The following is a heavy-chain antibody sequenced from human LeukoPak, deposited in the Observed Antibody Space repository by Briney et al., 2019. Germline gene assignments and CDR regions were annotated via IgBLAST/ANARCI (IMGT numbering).Heavy chain of an antibody. Sequence: GGSLRLSCAASGFTFSSYSMNWARQAPGKGLEWVSYISSGGDIIYYADSVKGRFTISRDNAKNSLFLQMNSLRAEDTAVYYCARGAIAVADIWGQGTLVTVSS. CDR3: ARGAIAVADI. CDR2: ISSGGDII. D-gene: IGHD6-19*01. J-gene: IGHJ4*02. CDR1: GFTFSSYS. V-gene: IGHV3-48*04.